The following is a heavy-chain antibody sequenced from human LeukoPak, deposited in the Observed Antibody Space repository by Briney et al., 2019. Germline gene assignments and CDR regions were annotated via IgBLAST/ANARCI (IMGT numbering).Heavy chain of an antibody. Sequence: KPSETLSLTCTVSGGSVSSGSYYWSWIWQPPGKGLEWIGNIYNSGSTNYNPSLKSRVTISVGTSKNQFSLKLSSVTAADTAVYYCARVLVSSALFFDYWGQGTLVTVSS. D-gene: IGHD2/OR15-2a*01. J-gene: IGHJ4*02. V-gene: IGHV4-61*01. CDR1: GGSVSSGSYY. CDR3: ARVLVSSALFFDY. CDR2: IYNSGST.